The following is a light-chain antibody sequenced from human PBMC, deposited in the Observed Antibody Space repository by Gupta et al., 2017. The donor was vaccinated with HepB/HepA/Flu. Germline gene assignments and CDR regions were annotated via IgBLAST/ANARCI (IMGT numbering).Light chain of an antibody. CDR2: WAS. Sequence: DIVMTQSPDSLAASLGERATINCKSSQSVLYSSNNKNYLAWYQQRPGQPPKLLIYWASTRESGVPDRFSGSGSGTEFTLTINSLQPDDVAVYYCQQFYRTSYTFGPGTKVEIK. CDR3: QQFYRTSYT. V-gene: IGKV4-1*01. CDR1: QSVLYSSNNKNY. J-gene: IGKJ2*01.